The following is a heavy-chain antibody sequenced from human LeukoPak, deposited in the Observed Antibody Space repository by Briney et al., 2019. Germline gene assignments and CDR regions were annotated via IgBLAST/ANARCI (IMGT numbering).Heavy chain of an antibody. CDR2: IRSKTKSYAT. J-gene: IGHJ4*02. V-gene: IGHV3-73*01. Sequence: GGSLRLSCAASGFTFSGSAIHWVRQASGKGLEWVGRIRSKTKSYATAYAASVKGRFTLSRDDAKNTAYLQMNSLKIEDAAMYYCSERYEGGFWSERWGQGTLVTVSS. CDR1: GFTFSGSA. D-gene: IGHD3-3*01. CDR3: SERYEGGFWSER.